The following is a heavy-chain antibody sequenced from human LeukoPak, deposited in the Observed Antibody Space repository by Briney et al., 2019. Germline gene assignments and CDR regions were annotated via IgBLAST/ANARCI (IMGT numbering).Heavy chain of an antibody. J-gene: IGHJ4*02. CDR3: AKGTGYSSSWQLDY. Sequence: ASVKVSCKASGYTFTSYGISWVRQAPGQGLEWMGWISAYNGNTNYAQKLQGSVTMATDTSTRTAYMEMRSLRSDDTAVYYCAKGTGYSSSWQLDYWGQGTLVTVSS. CDR1: GYTFTSYG. CDR2: ISAYNGNT. V-gene: IGHV1-18*01. D-gene: IGHD6-13*01.